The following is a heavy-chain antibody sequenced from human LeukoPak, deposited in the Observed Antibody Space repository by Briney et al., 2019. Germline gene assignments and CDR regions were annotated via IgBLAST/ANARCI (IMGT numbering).Heavy chain of an antibody. CDR1: GFTFSSYG. J-gene: IGHJ5*02. V-gene: IGHV3-33*01. CDR3: AVLEMATKGP. D-gene: IGHD5-24*01. Sequence: PGGSLRLSCAASGFTFSSYGMHWVRQAPGKGLEWVAVIWYDGSNKYYADSVKGRFTISRDNSKNTLYLQMNGLRAEDTAVYYCAVLEMATKGPWGQGTLVTVSS. CDR2: IWYDGSNK.